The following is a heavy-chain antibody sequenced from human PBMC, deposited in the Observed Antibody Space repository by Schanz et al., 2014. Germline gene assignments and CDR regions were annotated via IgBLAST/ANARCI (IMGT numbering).Heavy chain of an antibody. CDR1: GYSFTTYG. CDR2: INPSGGST. D-gene: IGHD3-10*01. V-gene: IGHV1-46*01. Sequence: QVQLVQSAPEVKKPGASVKVSCKASGYSFTTYGLNWVRQAPGQGLEWMGIINPSGGSTSYAQKFQGRVTMTTDTSTSTVYMELSSLRSDDTAVYYCAKGRFGELSAFDIWGQGTMVTVSS. J-gene: IGHJ3*02. CDR3: AKGRFGELSAFDI.